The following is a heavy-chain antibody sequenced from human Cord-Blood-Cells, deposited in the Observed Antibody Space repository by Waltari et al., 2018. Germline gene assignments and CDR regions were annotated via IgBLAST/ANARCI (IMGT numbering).Heavy chain of an antibody. Sequence: QVQLVQSGAEVKKPGASVKVSCKASGYTFTSYAITWLRQATGHGIEWMGWMNPNSGNTGYAQKFQGRVTMTRNTSISTAYMELSSLISEDTAVYYCARAEASRITIFVVVRNDAFDIWGQGTMVTVSS. CDR1: GYTFTSYA. D-gene: IGHD3-3*01. J-gene: IGHJ3*02. V-gene: IGHV1-8*01. CDR3: ARAEASRITIFVVVRNDAFDI. CDR2: MNPNSGNT.